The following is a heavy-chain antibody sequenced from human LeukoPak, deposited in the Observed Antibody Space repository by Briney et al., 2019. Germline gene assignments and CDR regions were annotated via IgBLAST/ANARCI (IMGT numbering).Heavy chain of an antibody. D-gene: IGHD2-2*01. Sequence: PGGSLRLSCAASGFSVSSSYMSWVRQAPGKGLEWVSVIYSGGTTYYADSVESRFTISRDNSKNTLDLQMNSLRAEDTAVYYCARGTHCSSTSCSVYWGQGTLVTVSS. CDR1: GFSVSSSY. J-gene: IGHJ4*02. CDR2: IYSGGTT. CDR3: ARGTHCSSTSCSVY. V-gene: IGHV3-53*01.